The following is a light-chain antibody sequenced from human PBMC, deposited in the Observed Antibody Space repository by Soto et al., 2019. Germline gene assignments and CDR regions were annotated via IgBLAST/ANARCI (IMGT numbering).Light chain of an antibody. V-gene: IGKV3D-20*02. CDR3: QQRSNWPPIT. CDR2: DAS. Sequence: EIVLTQSPGTLSLSPGERATLSCRASQSVSSNYLAWYQQKPGQAPRLLMYDASSRATGIPDRFSGSGSGTDFTLTISSLEPEDFAVYYCQQRSNWPPITFGQGTRLEIK. J-gene: IGKJ5*01. CDR1: QSVSSNY.